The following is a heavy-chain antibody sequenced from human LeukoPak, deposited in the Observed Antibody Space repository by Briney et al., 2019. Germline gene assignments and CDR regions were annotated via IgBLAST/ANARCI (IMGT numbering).Heavy chain of an antibody. CDR1: GFTFSSYW. D-gene: IGHD3-9*01. J-gene: IGHJ4*02. Sequence: PGGSLRLSRAASGFTFSSYWMHWVRQAPGKGLVWVSRINSVGSSTSSADSVKGRFTISSDNAKNTLYLQMNSLRAEDTAVYYCARDFDRYYFDYWGQGTLVTVSS. CDR2: INSVGSST. V-gene: IGHV3-74*01. CDR3: ARDFDRYYFDY.